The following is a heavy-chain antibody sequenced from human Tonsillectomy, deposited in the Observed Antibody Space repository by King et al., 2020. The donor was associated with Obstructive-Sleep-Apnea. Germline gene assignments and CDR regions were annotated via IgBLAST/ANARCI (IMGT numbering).Heavy chain of an antibody. CDR3: ARDFSAFSPGSYDI. V-gene: IGHV4-59*01. CDR1: GDSISRYY. J-gene: IGHJ3*02. CDR2: IYHSGNT. D-gene: IGHD2/OR15-2a*01. Sequence: QLQESGPGLVKPSETLSLTCIVSGDSISRYYWSWIRQPPGKGLEWIGYIYHSGNTNYNPSLKSRVTISLDTSKNQFSLKLSSVTAADTAVYYCARDFSAFSPGSYDIWGKGTMVTVSS.